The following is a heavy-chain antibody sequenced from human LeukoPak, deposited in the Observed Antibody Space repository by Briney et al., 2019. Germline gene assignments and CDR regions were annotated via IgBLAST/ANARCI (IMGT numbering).Heavy chain of an antibody. Sequence: GESLKISCAASGFTFSSYSMNWVRQAPGKGLEWVSSISSSSSYIYYADSVKGRFTISRDNAKNSLYLQMNSLRAEDTAVYYCARHRGIGSGLDYWGQGTLVTVSS. D-gene: IGHD6-19*01. V-gene: IGHV3-21*01. CDR1: GFTFSSYS. CDR3: ARHRGIGSGLDY. CDR2: ISSSSSYI. J-gene: IGHJ4*02.